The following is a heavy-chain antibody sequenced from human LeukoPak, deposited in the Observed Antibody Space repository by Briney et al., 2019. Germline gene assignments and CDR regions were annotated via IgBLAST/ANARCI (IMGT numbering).Heavy chain of an antibody. D-gene: IGHD1-26*01. Sequence: SETLSLTCTVSGGSISSSSYYWGWIRQPPGKGLEWIGSIYYSGSTYYNPSLKSRVTISVDTSKNQFSLKLSSVIAADTAVYYCARDKMESGSYWVDYWGQGTLVTVSS. CDR3: ARDKMESGSYWVDY. CDR2: IYYSGST. CDR1: GGSISSSSYY. V-gene: IGHV4-39*07. J-gene: IGHJ4*02.